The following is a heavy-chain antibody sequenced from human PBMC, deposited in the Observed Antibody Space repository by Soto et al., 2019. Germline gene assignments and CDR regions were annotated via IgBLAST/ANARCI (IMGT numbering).Heavy chain of an antibody. Sequence: EVQLVESGGGLVQPGGSLRLSCAASGFTFSSYEMNWVRQAPGKGLEWVSYISSSSSYIYYADSVKGRFTISRDNAKNSLYLQMNSLRAEDTAVYYCARSVLLWFGELLGDAFDIWGQGTMVTVSS. J-gene: IGHJ3*02. CDR2: ISSSSSYI. V-gene: IGHV3-48*03. CDR3: ARSVLLWFGELLGDAFDI. D-gene: IGHD3-10*01. CDR1: GFTFSSYE.